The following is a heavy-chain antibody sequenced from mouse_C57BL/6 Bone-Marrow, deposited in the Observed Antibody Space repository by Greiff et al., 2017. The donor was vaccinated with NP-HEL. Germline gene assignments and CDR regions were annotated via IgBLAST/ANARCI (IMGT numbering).Heavy chain of an antibody. Sequence: VKLMESGAELVRPGASVTLSCKASGYTFTDYEMHWVKQTPVHGLEWIGAIDPETGGTAYNQKFKGKAILTADKSSSTAYMELRSLTSEDSAVYYCTRRSGSSPFAYWGQGTLVTVSA. D-gene: IGHD1-1*01. CDR3: TRRSGSSPFAY. CDR1: GYTFTDYE. V-gene: IGHV1-15*01. CDR2: IDPETGGT. J-gene: IGHJ3*01.